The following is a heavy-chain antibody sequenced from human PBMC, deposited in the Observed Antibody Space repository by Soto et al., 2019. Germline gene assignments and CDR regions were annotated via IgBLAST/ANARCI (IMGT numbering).Heavy chain of an antibody. CDR1: GFTFSSYW. J-gene: IGHJ4*02. Sequence: GGSLRLSCAASGFTFSSYWMHWVRQAPGKGLVWVSRINGDASYTGYADSVKGRFTISRDNAKNTLYLQMNILRAEDTAVYFCARRLSTSLDYWGQGTLVTVSS. D-gene: IGHD2-2*01. CDR2: INGDASYT. V-gene: IGHV3-74*01. CDR3: ARRLSTSLDY.